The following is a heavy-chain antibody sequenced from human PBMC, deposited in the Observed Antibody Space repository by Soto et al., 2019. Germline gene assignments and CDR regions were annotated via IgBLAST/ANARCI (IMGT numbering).Heavy chain of an antibody. Sequence: EVQLLESGGGLVQPGGSLRLSCAASGFTFSSYAMSWVRQAPGKGLEWVSAISGSGGSTYYADSVKGRFTISRDNSKNTMYLQMNSMRAEDTAVYYWSKATTVTRSGFDYWGQGTLVTVYS. V-gene: IGHV3-23*01. CDR2: ISGSGGST. D-gene: IGHD4-4*01. CDR1: GFTFSSYA. J-gene: IGHJ4*02. CDR3: SKATTVTRSGFDY.